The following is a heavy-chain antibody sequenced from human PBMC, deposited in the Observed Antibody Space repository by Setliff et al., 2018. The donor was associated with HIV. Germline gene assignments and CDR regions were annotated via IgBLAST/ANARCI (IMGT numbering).Heavy chain of an antibody. CDR2: IWYDGSNQ. CDR1: GFTFSNYA. Sequence: SGGSLRLSCAASGFTFSNYAMHWVRQAPGKGLEWVAVIWYDGSNQNYADSVKGRLTISRDNSNNTLYLQMNSLTHEDTAVYHCARYSSSWHTFDYWGQGALVTVS. D-gene: IGHD6-13*01. J-gene: IGHJ4*02. V-gene: IGHV3-33*01. CDR3: ARYSSSWHTFDY.